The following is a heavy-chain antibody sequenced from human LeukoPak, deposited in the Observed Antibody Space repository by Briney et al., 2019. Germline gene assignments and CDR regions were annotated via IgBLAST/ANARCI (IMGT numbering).Heavy chain of an antibody. CDR1: GFTFSIYS. V-gene: IGHV3-48*04. J-gene: IGHJ4*02. CDR2: ISSSSSTI. D-gene: IGHD3-3*01. Sequence: GGSLRLSCAASGFTFSIYSMSWVRQAPGKGLEWVSYISSSSSTISYADSVKGRFTISRDNAKNSLYLQMNSLRAEDTAVYYCARGSEWSSGVSDYWGQGTLVTVSS. CDR3: ARGSEWSSGVSDY.